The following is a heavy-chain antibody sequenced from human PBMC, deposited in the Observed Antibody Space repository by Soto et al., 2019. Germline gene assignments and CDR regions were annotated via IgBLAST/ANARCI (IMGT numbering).Heavy chain of an antibody. D-gene: IGHD5-18*01. Sequence: QVNLVESGGGVVQPGRSLRLSCEASGFIFSDFGMHWVRHAPGKGLEWVAVISYDGNNKYYAQSVKGRFTISRDNSKNTLFLNMDSLRPEDTAVYHCVKGDLDTAVVNSPDAFDFWGPGTMVTVS. J-gene: IGHJ3*01. CDR2: ISYDGNNK. CDR1: GFIFSDFG. V-gene: IGHV3-30*18. CDR3: VKGDLDTAVVNSPDAFDF.